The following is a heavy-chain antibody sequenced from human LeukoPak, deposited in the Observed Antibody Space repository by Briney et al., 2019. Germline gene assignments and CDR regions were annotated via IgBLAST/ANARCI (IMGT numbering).Heavy chain of an antibody. CDR3: ATPRGTVTTGAVY. D-gene: IGHD4-17*01. J-gene: IGHJ4*02. CDR2: ISSSGIST. Sequence: PGGSLRLSCAASGFTFSIYAMSWVRQAPGKGLEWVSAISSSGISTYYADAVKGRFTISRDNSKNTLYLQMNNLRAEDTAVYYCATPRGTVTTGAVYWGQGTLVTVSS. V-gene: IGHV3-23*01. CDR1: GFTFSIYA.